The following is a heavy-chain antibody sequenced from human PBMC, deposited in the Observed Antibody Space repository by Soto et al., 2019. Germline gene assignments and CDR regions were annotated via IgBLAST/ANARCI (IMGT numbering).Heavy chain of an antibody. CDR1: RGTFSSYA. Sequence: GASVKASCKASRGTFSSYAISCVLQAPRQGLEWMGGIIPIFGTANYAQKFQGRVTITADESTSTAYMELSSLRSEDTAVYYCARVGYSGSPHYSYGMDVWGQGTTVTVSS. CDR2: IIPIFGTA. J-gene: IGHJ6*02. V-gene: IGHV1-69*13. CDR3: ARVGYSGSPHYSYGMDV. D-gene: IGHD1-26*01.